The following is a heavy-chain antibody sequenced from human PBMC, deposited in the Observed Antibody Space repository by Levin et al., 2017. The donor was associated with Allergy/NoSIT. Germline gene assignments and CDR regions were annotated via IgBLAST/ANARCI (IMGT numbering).Heavy chain of an antibody. D-gene: IGHD5/OR15-5a*01. J-gene: IGHJ6*02. CDR3: ARNRIIVSGGNDYYYGMDV. Sequence: SQTLSLPCSVSCGSVSSGTYYWSWIRRPPGKGLEWIGYINYRGVTKYNPSLKSRVTISVDTSKNEFSLKVTSVTAADTAVYYCARNRIIVSGGNDYYYGMDVWGQGTTVTVSS. V-gene: IGHV4-61*01. CDR1: CGSVSSGTYY. CDR2: INYRGVT.